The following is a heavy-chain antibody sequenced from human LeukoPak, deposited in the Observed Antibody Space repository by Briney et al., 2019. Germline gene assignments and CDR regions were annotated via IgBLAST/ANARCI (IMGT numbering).Heavy chain of an antibody. J-gene: IGHJ4*02. D-gene: IGHD2-2*02. CDR2: IDPNSGIT. CDR3: ARVPGRYTTSRFHY. Sequence: GASVKVSCKASGYTFTDYDMHWVRQAPGQGLEWMGRIDPNSGITNYAQKFQVRVTMTRDTSISTVYMELTGLRSDDTAVYYCARVPGRYTTSRFHYWGQGTLVTVSS. CDR1: GYTFTDYD. V-gene: IGHV1-2*02.